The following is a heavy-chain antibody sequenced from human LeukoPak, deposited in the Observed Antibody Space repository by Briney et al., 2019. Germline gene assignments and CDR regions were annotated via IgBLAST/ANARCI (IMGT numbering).Heavy chain of an antibody. CDR2: INPNSGGT. D-gene: IGHD3-22*01. J-gene: IGHJ4*02. V-gene: IGHV1-2*02. Sequence: GASVKVSCKASGYTFTGYYMHWVRQAPGQGLERLGWINPNSGGTNYAQKFQGRVTMTRDTSISTAYMELSRLRSDDTAVYYCAREGIYDSSAQSDYWGQGTLVTVSS. CDR3: AREGIYDSSAQSDY. CDR1: GYTFTGYY.